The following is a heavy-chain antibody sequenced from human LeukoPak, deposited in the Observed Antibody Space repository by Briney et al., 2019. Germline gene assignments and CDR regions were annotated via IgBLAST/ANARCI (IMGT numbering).Heavy chain of an antibody. CDR1: GFTSGDYA. V-gene: IGHV3-9*02. D-gene: IGHD5-12*01. J-gene: IGHJ1*01. CDR2: ISWSGGGI. CDR3: AEGQYSGYDSQPDS. Sequence: PGGSLRLSCAASGFTSGDYAVRWVRQAPGKGLQWVAGISWSGGGIGYADSVKGRFTISRDNAKNSLYLQMNSLRPEDTAFYYCAEGQYSGYDSQPDSGGQGALVTVSS.